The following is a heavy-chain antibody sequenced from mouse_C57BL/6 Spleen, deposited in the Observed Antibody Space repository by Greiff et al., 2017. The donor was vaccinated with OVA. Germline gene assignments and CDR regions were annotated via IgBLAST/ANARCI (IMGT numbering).Heavy chain of an antibody. CDR2: IDPETGGT. V-gene: IGHV1-15*01. D-gene: IGHD2-5*01. CDR1: GYTFTDYE. CDR3: TRSGYSNYYFDY. J-gene: IGHJ2*01. Sequence: VQLQQSGAELVRPGASVTLSCKASGYTFTDYEMHWVKQTPVHGLEWIGAIDPETGGTAYNQKFKGKAILTADKSSSTAYMELRSLTSEDSAVYYCTRSGYSNYYFDYWGQGTTLTVSS.